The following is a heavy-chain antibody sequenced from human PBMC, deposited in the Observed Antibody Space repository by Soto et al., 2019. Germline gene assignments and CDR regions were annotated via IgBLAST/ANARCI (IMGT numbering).Heavy chain of an antibody. CDR1: VFSFSSYG. Sequence: GGSLRLSCAAYVFSFSSYGMHWVRQAPGKGLEWVAVIWYDGSNKYYADSVKGRFTISRDNSKNTLYLQMNSLRAEVTIVYYCGRETGGSLGDFSGHFESWVHGT. D-gene: IGHD3-16*02. CDR3: GRETGGSLGDFSGHFES. J-gene: IGHJ4*01. CDR2: IWYDGSNK. V-gene: IGHV3-33*01.